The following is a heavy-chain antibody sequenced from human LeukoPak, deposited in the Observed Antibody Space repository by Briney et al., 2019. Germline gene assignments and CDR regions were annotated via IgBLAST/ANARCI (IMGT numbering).Heavy chain of an antibody. CDR1: GFSFSEYY. V-gene: IGHV3-11*06. D-gene: IGHD3-22*01. J-gene: IGHJ4*02. Sequence: GGSLRLSCAASGFSFSEYYMSWIRQAPGKGLEWISYISSGSRGYLNYADSVKGRFTISRDNAKNSLYLQMNSLRAEDTAVYYCARDRRFHYYYDSSGTPPLWGQGTLVTVSS. CDR2: ISSGSRGYL. CDR3: ARDRRFHYYYDSSGTPPL.